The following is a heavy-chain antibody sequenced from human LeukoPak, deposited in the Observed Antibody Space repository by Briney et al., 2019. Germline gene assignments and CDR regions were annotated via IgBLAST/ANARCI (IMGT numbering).Heavy chain of an antibody. CDR1: GFTFSSYW. Sequence: GGSLRLSCAASGFTFSSYWMHWVRQAPGKGLVWVSRINSDGSSTNYADSVKGRFTISRDSSKNTLFLQMNRLRPEDAAVYYCAKAPVTTCRGAYCYPFDYWGQGTLVTVSS. D-gene: IGHD2-21*01. J-gene: IGHJ4*02. CDR3: AKAPVTTCRGAYCYPFDY. V-gene: IGHV3-74*01. CDR2: INSDGSST.